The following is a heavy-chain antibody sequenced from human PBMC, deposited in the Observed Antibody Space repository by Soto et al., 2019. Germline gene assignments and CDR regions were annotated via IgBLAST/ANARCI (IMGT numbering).Heavy chain of an antibody. V-gene: IGHV3-30-3*01. CDR1: GFTFSSYA. CDR2: ISFDESNK. D-gene: IGHD1-26*01. J-gene: IGHJ4*02. CDR3: AREEWEKLGGFDY. Sequence: GGSLRLSCAASGFTFSSYAMHWVRQAPGKGLEWVAVISFDESNKYYSDSVKGRFTISRDNSKNTLYVQMNSLRAEDTAVYYCAREEWEKLGGFDYWGQGTLVTVSS.